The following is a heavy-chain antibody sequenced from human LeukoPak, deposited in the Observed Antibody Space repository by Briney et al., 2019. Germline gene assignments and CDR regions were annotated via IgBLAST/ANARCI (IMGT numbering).Heavy chain of an antibody. V-gene: IGHV1-8*01. Sequence: GASVKVSCKASGYTFTSYDINWVRRAPGQGLEWMGWMNPNSGNTGYAQKFQGRVTMTRNTSISTAYMELSSLRSEDTAVYYCARASQYCTNGVCFPPAYYYYGMDVWAKGPRSPSP. D-gene: IGHD2-8*01. CDR3: ARASQYCTNGVCFPPAYYYYGMDV. J-gene: IGHJ6*02. CDR2: MNPNSGNT. CDR1: GYTFTSYD.